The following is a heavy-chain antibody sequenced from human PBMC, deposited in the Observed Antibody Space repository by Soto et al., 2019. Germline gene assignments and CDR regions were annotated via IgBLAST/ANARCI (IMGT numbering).Heavy chain of an antibody. J-gene: IGHJ4*02. Sequence: GGSLRLSCAASGLTFSSYAMSWVRQAPGKGLEWVSAISGSGGSTYYADSVKGRFTISRDNSKNTLYLQMNSLRAEDTAVYYCEVWFGELFAFDYWGQGTLVTVSS. CDR2: ISGSGGST. D-gene: IGHD3-10*01. CDR1: GLTFSSYA. V-gene: IGHV3-23*01. CDR3: EVWFGELFAFDY.